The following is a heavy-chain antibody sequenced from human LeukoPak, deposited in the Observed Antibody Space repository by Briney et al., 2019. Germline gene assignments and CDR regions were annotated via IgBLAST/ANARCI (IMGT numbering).Heavy chain of an antibody. CDR2: INHSGST. CDR3: ARGVRYYDSSGYSVPAFDI. D-gene: IGHD3-22*01. V-gene: IGHV4-34*01. J-gene: IGHJ3*02. CDR1: GGSFSGYY. Sequence: SETLSLTCAVYGGSFSGYYWSWIRQPPGKGLEWIGGINHSGSTNYNPSLKSRVTISVDTSKNQFSLKLSSVTAADTAVYYCARGVRYYDSSGYSVPAFDIWGQGTMVTVSS.